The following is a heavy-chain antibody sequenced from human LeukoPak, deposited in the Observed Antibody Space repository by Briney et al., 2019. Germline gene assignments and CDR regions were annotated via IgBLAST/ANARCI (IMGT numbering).Heavy chain of an antibody. D-gene: IGHD3-22*01. CDR3: ARDLRTMIVEQGHLLGY. Sequence: ASVKVSCKASGYTFTSYGISWVRQAPGQGLEWMGWISAHNGNTNYAQKLQGRVTMTTDTSTSTAYMELRSLRSDDTAVYYCARDLRTMIVEQGHLLGYWGQGTLVTVSS. J-gene: IGHJ4*02. V-gene: IGHV1-18*01. CDR1: GYTFTSYG. CDR2: ISAHNGNT.